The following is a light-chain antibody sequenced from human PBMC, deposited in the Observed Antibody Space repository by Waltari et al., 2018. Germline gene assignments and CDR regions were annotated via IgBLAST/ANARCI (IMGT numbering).Light chain of an antibody. CDR2: AAS. CDR3: QQLNSYASIT. V-gene: IGKV1-9*01. CDR1: QGISSY. Sequence: DIQSTQSPSFLSASVGDRVTIPCRASQGISSYLAWYQQKPGKAPKRLIYAASTLQSGVPSRFSGSGSGTEFTLTISSLQPEDFATYYCQQLNSYASITFGQGTRLEIK. J-gene: IGKJ5*01.